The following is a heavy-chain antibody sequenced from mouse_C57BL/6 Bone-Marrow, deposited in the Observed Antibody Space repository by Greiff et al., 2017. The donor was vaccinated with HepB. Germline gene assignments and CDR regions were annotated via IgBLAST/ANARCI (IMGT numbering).Heavy chain of an antibody. Sequence: EVKVVESGGGLVKPGGSLKLSCAASGFTFSSYAMSWVRQTPEKRLEWVATISDGGSYTYYPDNVKGRFTISRDNAKNKMYLKMSHLKSEDTAMYYCARDRYKGGYYFDYWGQGTTLTVSS. CDR3: ARDRYKGGYYFDY. D-gene: IGHD1-3*01. J-gene: IGHJ2*01. CDR2: ISDGGSYT. V-gene: IGHV5-4*01. CDR1: GFTFSSYA.